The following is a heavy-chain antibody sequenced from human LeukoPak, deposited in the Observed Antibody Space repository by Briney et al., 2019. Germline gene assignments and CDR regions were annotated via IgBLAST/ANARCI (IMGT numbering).Heavy chain of an antibody. CDR1: GYTFTGYY. Sequence: ASVRVSCKASGYTFTGYYIHWVRQAPGQGLEWMGWINPNSGGTNYAQKFQGRVTMTRDTSISTAYMELSRLRSDDTAVYYCARVGLAAAGTGYYYYMDVWGKGTTVTVSS. D-gene: IGHD6-13*01. CDR2: INPNSGGT. V-gene: IGHV1-2*02. J-gene: IGHJ6*03. CDR3: ARVGLAAAGTGYYYYMDV.